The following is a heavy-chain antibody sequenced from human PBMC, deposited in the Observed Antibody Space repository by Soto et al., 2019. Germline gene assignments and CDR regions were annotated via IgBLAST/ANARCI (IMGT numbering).Heavy chain of an antibody. D-gene: IGHD6-6*01. CDR3: TRRGYSSSSFDY. V-gene: IGHV1-46*03. CDR1: GYTFTNYD. CDR2: IKTSGGST. Sequence: QVQLVQSGAEVKKPGASVKISCKASGYTFTNYDMHWVRQAPGQGLKWMGIIKTSGGSTNSAQMFQGRVTMTMDPTTSTVYMELNSLKSEDTAVYYCTRRGYSSSSFDYCGQGTLVNVSS. J-gene: IGHJ4*02.